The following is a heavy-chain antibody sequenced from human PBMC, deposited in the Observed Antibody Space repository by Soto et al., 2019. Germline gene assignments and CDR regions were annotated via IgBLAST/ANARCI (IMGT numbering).Heavy chain of an antibody. D-gene: IGHD4-17*01. CDR2: IGTAGDT. Sequence: EVQLVESGGGLVQPGGSLRLSCAASGFTFSSYDMHWVRQATGKGLEWVSAIGTAGDTYYPGSVKGRFTISRENAKNSLYLQMNSLRAGDTAVYYCARGGDYGDSYFDYWGQGTLVTVSS. CDR3: ARGGDYGDSYFDY. J-gene: IGHJ4*02. V-gene: IGHV3-13*04. CDR1: GFTFSSYD.